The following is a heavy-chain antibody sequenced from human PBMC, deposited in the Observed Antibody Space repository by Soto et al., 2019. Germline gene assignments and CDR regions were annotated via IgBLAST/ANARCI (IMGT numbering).Heavy chain of an antibody. CDR1: GFIFSNAW. CDR2: IKSKPAGGTI. CDR3: ATGGYFLDY. Sequence: EVAMVESGGNLVKPGGSLRLSCVASGFIFSNAWMNWVRQAPGKGLEWVGRIKSKPAGGTIAYAAPVQDRFTISRDDSKNVVYLQMNSLKTEDTAVYYCATGGYFLDYWGQGTLVTVSS. J-gene: IGHJ4*02. V-gene: IGHV3-15*07. D-gene: IGHD3-16*01.